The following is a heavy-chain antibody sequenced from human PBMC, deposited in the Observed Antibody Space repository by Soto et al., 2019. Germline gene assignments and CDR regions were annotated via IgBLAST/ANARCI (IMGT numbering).Heavy chain of an antibody. V-gene: IGHV4-39*01. D-gene: IGHD3-9*01. CDR1: GGSISSSSYY. CDR3: ARRSSDDILTGPRAAFDI. CDR2: IYYSGST. J-gene: IGHJ3*02. Sequence: SETLSLTCTVSGGSISSSSYYWGWIRQPPGKGLEWIGSIYYSGSTYYNPSLKSRVTISVDTSKNQFSLKLSSVTAADTAVYYCARRSSDDILTGPRAAFDIWGQGTMVTVSS.